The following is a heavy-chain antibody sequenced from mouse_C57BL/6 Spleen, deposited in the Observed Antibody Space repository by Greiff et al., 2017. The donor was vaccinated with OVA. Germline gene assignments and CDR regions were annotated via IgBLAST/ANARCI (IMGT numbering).Heavy chain of an antibody. Sequence: VQLVDSGAELVRPGTSVKVSCKASGYAFTNYLIEWVKQRPGQGLEWIGVINPGSGGTNYNEKFKGKATLTADKSSSTAYMQLSSLTSEDSAVYFCARKGVLRPYYFDYWGQGTTLTVSS. V-gene: IGHV1-54*01. CDR1: GYAFTNYL. CDR2: INPGSGGT. J-gene: IGHJ2*01. CDR3: ARKGVLRPYYFDY. D-gene: IGHD1-2*01.